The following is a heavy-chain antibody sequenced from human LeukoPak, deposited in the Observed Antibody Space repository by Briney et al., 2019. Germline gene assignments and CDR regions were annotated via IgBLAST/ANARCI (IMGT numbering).Heavy chain of an antibody. CDR3: ARDRDERSGDAFDI. CDR2: IYSGGST. V-gene: IGHV3-66*02. Sequence: PGGSLRLSCAASGFTVSSNYMSWVRQAPGKGLEWVSVIYSGGSTYYADSVKGQFTISRDNSKNTLYLQMNSLRAEDTAVYYCARDRDERSGDAFDIWGQGTMVTVSS. J-gene: IGHJ3*02. D-gene: IGHD5-12*01. CDR1: GFTVSSNY.